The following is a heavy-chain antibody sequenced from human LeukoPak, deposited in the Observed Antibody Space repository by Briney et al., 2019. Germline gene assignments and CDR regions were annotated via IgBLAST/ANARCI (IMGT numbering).Heavy chain of an antibody. CDR3: AEGIYSSGWSYFDY. D-gene: IGHD6-19*01. J-gene: IGHJ4*01. CDR1: GFTFSNSA. V-gene: IGHV3-23*01. CDR2: LSGSGITT. Sequence: GGSLRLSCAASGFTFSNSAMSWVRQAPGQGLEWVSTLSGSGITTYYADSVKGRFTISRDNSKNTLYLQMNSLRAEDTAVYYCAEGIYSSGWSYFDYWGHGTLVTVSS.